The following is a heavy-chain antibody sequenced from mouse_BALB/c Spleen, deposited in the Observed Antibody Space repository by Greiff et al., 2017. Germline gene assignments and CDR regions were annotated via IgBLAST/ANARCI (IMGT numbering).Heavy chain of an antibody. V-gene: IGHV1-87*01. J-gene: IGHJ2*01. CDR3: AREEGYFDY. CDR2: IYPGNSDT. Sequence: QVQLQQSGTVLARPGASVKMSCKASGYSFTSYWMHWVKQRPGQGLEWIGAIYPGNSDTSYNQKFKDKATLTADKSSSTAYMQLSSLTSEDSAVYYCAREEGYFDYWGQGTTLTVSA. CDR1: GYSFTSYW.